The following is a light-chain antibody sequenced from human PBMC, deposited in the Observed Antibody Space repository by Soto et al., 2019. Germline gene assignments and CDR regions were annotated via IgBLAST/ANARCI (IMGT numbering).Light chain of an antibody. Sequence: QSVLTQPPSVSATPGQTVTISCSGSSSNIGNNPVCWYQQLPGTAPKLLIYDNNKRPSGIPDRCSGSRSGTSATLGITGLQPGDEADYYCGTWDSSLSAGVFGGGTKLTVL. CDR2: DNN. CDR3: GTWDSSLSAGV. J-gene: IGLJ3*02. V-gene: IGLV1-51*01. CDR1: SSNIGNNP.